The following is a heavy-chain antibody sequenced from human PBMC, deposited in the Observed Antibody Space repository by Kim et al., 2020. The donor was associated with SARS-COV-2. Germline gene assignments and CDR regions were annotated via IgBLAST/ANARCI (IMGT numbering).Heavy chain of an antibody. CDR3: ARLHSSWTSYMDV. V-gene: IGHV5-51*01. D-gene: IGHD6-13*01. CDR1: GYSLTSYW. J-gene: IGHJ6*03. Sequence: GESLKISCKGSGYSLTSYWIGWVRQMPGKGLEWMGIIYPGDSDTRYSPSFQGQVTIPADKSISTAYLQWSSLKASDTAMYYCARLHSSWTSYMDVWGKGTTVTVSS. CDR2: IYPGDSDT.